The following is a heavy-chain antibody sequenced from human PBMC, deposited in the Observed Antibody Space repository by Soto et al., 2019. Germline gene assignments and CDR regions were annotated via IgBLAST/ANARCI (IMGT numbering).Heavy chain of an antibody. CDR3: ARATVTRVDY. V-gene: IGHV4-30-2*01. CDR1: GGSISSGGYS. J-gene: IGHJ4*02. D-gene: IGHD4-17*01. CDR2: IYHSGST. Sequence: QLQLQESGSGLVKPSQTLSLTCAVSGGSISSGGYSWSWIRQPPGKGLEWIGYIYHSGSTDYNPSLKSRVSISVARSKNQFSLKLRSVTAADTAGYYCARATVTRVDYWGQGTLVTVSS.